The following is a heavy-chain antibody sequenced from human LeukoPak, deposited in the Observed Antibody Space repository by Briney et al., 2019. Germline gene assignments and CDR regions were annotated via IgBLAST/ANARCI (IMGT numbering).Heavy chain of an antibody. J-gene: IGHJ3*02. CDR1: GFTFSSYG. D-gene: IGHD2-2*02. V-gene: IGHV3-30*02. CDR3: ARDIRKLDAFDI. CDR2: IRYDGSNK. Sequence: GSLRLSCAASGFTFSSYGMHWVRQAPGKGLEWVAFIRYDGSNKYYADSVKGRFTISRDNSKNTLYLQMNSLRAEDTAVYYCARDIRKLDAFDIWGQGTMVTVSS.